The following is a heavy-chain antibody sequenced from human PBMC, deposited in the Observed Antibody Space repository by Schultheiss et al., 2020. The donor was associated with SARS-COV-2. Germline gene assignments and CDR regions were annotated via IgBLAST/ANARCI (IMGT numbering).Heavy chain of an antibody. J-gene: IGHJ1*01. CDR1: GGSISSYY. CDR2: INHSGST. V-gene: IGHV4-34*01. D-gene: IGHD6-19*01. CDR3: ARRGGTAKAVAGTRYFQH. Sequence: SETLSLTCTVSGGSISSYYWSWIRQPPGKGLEWIGEINHSGSTNYNPSLKSRVTISVDTSKNQFSLKLSSVTAADTAVYYCARRGGTAKAVAGTRYFQHWGQGTLVTVSS.